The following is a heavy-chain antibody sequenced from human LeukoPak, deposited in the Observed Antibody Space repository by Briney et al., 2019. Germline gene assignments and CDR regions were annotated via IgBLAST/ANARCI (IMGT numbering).Heavy chain of an antibody. J-gene: IGHJ5*02. V-gene: IGHV4-59*08. CDR1: GGSISSYY. Sequence: TSETLSLTCTVSGGSISSYYWSWIRQPPGKGLEWIGYIYYSGSTNYNPSLKSRVTISVDTSKNQFSLKLSSVTAADTAVYYCARTGDYDILNPNWFDPWGQGTLVTVSS. CDR2: IYYSGST. CDR3: ARTGDYDILNPNWFDP. D-gene: IGHD3-9*01.